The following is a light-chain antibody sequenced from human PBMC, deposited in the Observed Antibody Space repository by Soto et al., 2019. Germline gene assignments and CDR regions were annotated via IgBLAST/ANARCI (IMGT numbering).Light chain of an antibody. CDR2: EVV. CDR1: KNDIGVYDF. J-gene: IGLJ1*01. V-gene: IGLV2-8*01. CDR3: KSYAGSNTYV. Sequence: QSALTQPPSASGSPGQSVTISCTGTKNDIGVYDFVSWYQHHPGKAPRLIIYEVVQRPSGVPDRFSGSKSSNTASLTVSGLQAADEGDYFCKSYAGSNTYVFGSGTKLTVL.